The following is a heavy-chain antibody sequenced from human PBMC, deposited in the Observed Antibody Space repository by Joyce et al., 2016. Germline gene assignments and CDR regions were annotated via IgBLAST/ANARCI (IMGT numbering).Heavy chain of an antibody. V-gene: IGHV3-74*01. CDR1: GFTFSKYW. D-gene: IGHD4-17*01. J-gene: IGHJ4*02. CDR3: VRDNYGVDF. Sequence: EVQLAESGGGVVQPGGSLRLSCAASGFTFSKYWMQWVRQAPGKGLVWVAHITRDGRTTTYADSVKGRFTISRDNAKNTLYLQMNSLRAEDTAMYYCVRDNYGVDFWGQGTRVTVSS. CDR2: ITRDGRTT.